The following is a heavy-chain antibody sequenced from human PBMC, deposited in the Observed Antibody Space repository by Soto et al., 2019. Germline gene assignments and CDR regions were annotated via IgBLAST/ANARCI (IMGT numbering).Heavy chain of an antibody. D-gene: IGHD1-7*01. J-gene: IGHJ5*02. CDR2: IYSGGST. V-gene: IGHV3-66*01. Sequence: GGSLRLSCAASGFTFSSYGMHWVRQAPGKGLEWVAVIYSGGSTYYADSVKGRFTISRDNSKNTLYLQMNSLRAEDTAVYYCARVDLNDITETTRWFDPWGQGTLVTVSS. CDR1: GFTFSSYG. CDR3: ARVDLNDITETTRWFDP.